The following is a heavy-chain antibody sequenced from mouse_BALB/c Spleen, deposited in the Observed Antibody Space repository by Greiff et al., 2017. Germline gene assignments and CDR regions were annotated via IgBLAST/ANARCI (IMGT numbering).Heavy chain of an antibody. CDR2: ISSGGSYT. D-gene: IGHD1-2*01. J-gene: IGHJ2*01. V-gene: IGHV5-6*01. CDR3: ARQVGPSTAPFDY. Sequence: EVKLMESGGDLVKPGGSLKLSCAASGFTFSSYGMSWVRQTPDKRLEWVATISSGGSYTYYPDSVKGRFTISRDNAKNTLYLQMSSLKSEDTAMYYCARQVGPSTAPFDYWGQGTTLTVSS. CDR1: GFTFSSYG.